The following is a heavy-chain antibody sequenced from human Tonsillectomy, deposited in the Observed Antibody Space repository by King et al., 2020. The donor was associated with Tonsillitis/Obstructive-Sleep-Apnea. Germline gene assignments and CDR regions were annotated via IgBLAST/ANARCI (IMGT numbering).Heavy chain of an antibody. CDR2: MNPNNGAT. V-gene: IGHV1-2*02. D-gene: IGHD4-11*01. CDR3: ARGGTVTTPIQFDP. J-gene: IGHJ5*02. Sequence: QLVQSGVEVKKPGASVKVSCKASGYTFTGYYIHWVRQAPGQGLEWMGWMNPNNGATNYAQKFQGRVTMTRDTSINTAYIELNRLRSDDPAVYYCARGGTVTTPIQFDPWGQGTLVAASS. CDR1: GYTFTGYY.